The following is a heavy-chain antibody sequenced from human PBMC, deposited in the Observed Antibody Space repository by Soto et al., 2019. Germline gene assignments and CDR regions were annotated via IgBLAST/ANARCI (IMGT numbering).Heavy chain of an antibody. CDR1: GFTFSSYW. CDR3: ASVETRSSSYYYYGMDV. V-gene: IGHV3-7*01. CDR2: IKQDGSEK. J-gene: IGHJ6*02. Sequence: PGGSLGLSCAASGFTFSSYWMSWVRQAPGKGLEWVANIKQDGSEKYYVDSVKGRFTISRDNAENSLYLQMNSLRAEDTAVYYCASVETRSSSYYYYGMDVWGQGTTVTVSS. D-gene: IGHD2-15*01.